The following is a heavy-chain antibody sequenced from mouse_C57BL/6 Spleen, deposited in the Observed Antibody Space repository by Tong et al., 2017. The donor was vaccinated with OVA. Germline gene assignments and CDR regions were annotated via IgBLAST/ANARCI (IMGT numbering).Heavy chain of an antibody. CDR2: IWGVGST. V-gene: IGHV2-6*01. Sequence: VQLQESGPGLVASSQSLSITCTVSGFSLTSYGVDWVRQSPGKGLEWLGVIWGVGSTNYNSALKSRLSISKDNSKSQVFLKMNSLQTDDTAMYYCASTITTGFAYWGQGTLVTVSA. CDR3: ASTITTGFAY. CDR1: GFSLTSYG. D-gene: IGHD1-2*01. J-gene: IGHJ3*01.